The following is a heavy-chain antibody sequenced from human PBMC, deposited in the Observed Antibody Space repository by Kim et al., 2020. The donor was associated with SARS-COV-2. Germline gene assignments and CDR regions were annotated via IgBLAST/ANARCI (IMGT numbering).Heavy chain of an antibody. CDR3: ARGGNSGLVFYHFDL. V-gene: IGHV3-48*03. CDR1: GFGFGTYE. J-gene: IGHJ4*01. CDR2: ISAASVSK. Sequence: GGSLRLSCETSGFGFGTYEMSWVRQAPGKGLEWVSYISAASVSKYYADSVTGRFTISRDNAKESVYLQMNSLRVEDTAIYFCARGGNSGLVFYHFDLWG. D-gene: IGHD3-22*01.